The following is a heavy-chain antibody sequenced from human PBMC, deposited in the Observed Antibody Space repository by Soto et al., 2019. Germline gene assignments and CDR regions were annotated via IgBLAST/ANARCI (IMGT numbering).Heavy chain of an antibody. CDR1: GESFSGYH. J-gene: IGHJ5*02. CDR2: INHVGST. Sequence: SETLCLTCVFYGESFSGYHWGWIRQSPGKGLEWIGEINHVGSTNYNPSLKSRVTISVDTSKKQVSLKLRSVTAADTAVYYCARADRKWLDPWGQGILVTVSS. V-gene: IGHV4-34*01. CDR3: ARADRKWLDP.